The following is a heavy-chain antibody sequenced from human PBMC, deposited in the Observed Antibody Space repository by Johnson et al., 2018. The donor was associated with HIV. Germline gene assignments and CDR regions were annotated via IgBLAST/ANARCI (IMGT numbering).Heavy chain of an antibody. CDR1: GFTFSSYA. V-gene: IGHV3-9*01. J-gene: IGHJ3*02. CDR2: ISWNSGSI. CDR3: AKDRGGGWGSIDAFDI. Sequence: VQLVESGGGLVQPGGSLRLSCAASGFTFSSYAMSWVRQAPGKGLEWVSAISWNSGSIGYADSVKGRFTISRDNAKNSLYLQMNSLRAEDTALYYCAKDRGGGWGSIDAFDIWGQGTMVTVSS. D-gene: IGHD3-16*01.